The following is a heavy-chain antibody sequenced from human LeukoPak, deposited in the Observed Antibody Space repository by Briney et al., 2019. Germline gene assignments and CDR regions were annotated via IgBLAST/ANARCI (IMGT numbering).Heavy chain of an antibody. CDR1: GGSIRSGDYY. J-gene: IGHJ4*02. V-gene: IGHV4-30-4*01. CDR2: IYYSGST. Sequence: PSQTLSLACTVSGGSIRSGDYYWSWIRQPPGKGLEWIGYIYYSGSTYYNPSLKSRVTISVDTSKNQFSLKLSSVTAADTAVYYCARVDFYGSGSYYFDYWGQGTLVTVSS. CDR3: ARVDFYGSGSYYFDY. D-gene: IGHD3-10*01.